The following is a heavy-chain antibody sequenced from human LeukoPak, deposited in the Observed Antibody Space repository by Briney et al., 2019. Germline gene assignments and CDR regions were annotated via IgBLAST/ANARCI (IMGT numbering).Heavy chain of an antibody. Sequence: GGSLRLSCAASGFTFDDYAMHWVRQAPGKGLEWVSGISWNSGSIGYADSVKGRFTISRDNSKNTLYLQMNSLRAEDTAVYYCAKDHPYYYGSGSYWGQGTLVTVSS. CDR1: GFTFDDYA. J-gene: IGHJ4*02. CDR3: AKDHPYYYGSGSY. V-gene: IGHV3-9*01. D-gene: IGHD3-10*01. CDR2: ISWNSGSI.